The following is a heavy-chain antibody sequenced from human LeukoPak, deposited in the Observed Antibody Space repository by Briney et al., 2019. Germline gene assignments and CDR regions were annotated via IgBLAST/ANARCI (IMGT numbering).Heavy chain of an antibody. CDR2: IIPIFGTA. CDR1: GGTSSSYA. D-gene: IGHD4-23*01. J-gene: IGHJ5*02. V-gene: IGHV1-69*01. CDR3: ATDYGGNGGYSWFDP. Sequence: ASVKVSCKASGGTSSSYAISWVRQAPGQGLERMGGIIPIFGTANYAQKFQGRVTITADESTSTAYMELSSLRSEDTAVYYCATDYGGNGGYSWFDPWGQGTLVTVSS.